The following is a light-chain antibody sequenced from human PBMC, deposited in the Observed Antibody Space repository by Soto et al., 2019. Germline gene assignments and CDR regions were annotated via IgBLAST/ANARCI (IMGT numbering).Light chain of an antibody. CDR2: TAG. Sequence: QSVLTQPLSASASPGQRVTISCSGGSSNIGSNTVAWYQHLPGTAPPRLIFTAGQRPSGVPGRFSGSKSGTSASLAISGLQSEDEGDYYCSSYTSINTLDVVFGGGTQLTVL. CDR3: SSYTSINTLDVV. J-gene: IGLJ2*01. CDR1: SSNIGSNT. V-gene: IGLV1-44*01.